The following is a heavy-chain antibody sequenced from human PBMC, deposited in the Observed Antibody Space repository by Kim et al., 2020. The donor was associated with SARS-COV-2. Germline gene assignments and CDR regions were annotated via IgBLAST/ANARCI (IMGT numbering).Heavy chain of an antibody. Sequence: GGSLRLSCEASGFTFSSYWMSWVRQAPGKGLEWVANIEQDGSEKYFVGSVKGRFTISRDNAKKSLYLQMNSLRVEDTAVYYCARVGSSWGYFDYWGQGTLVTVSS. V-gene: IGHV3-7*01. CDR1: GFTFSSYW. J-gene: IGHJ4*02. CDR2: IEQDGSEK. D-gene: IGHD6-13*01. CDR3: ARVGSSWGYFDY.